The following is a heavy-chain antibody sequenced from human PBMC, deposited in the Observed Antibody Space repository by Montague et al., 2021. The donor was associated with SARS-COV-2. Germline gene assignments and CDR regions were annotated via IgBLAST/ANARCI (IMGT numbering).Heavy chain of an antibody. D-gene: IGHD3-9*01. CDR3: ARIRYDILTGYYYGMDV. CDR2: XDWDDDK. J-gene: IGHJ6*02. Sequence: PALVKPTQTLTLTCTFSGFSLSTSGMCVSWIRQPPGKALEWLALXDWDDDKYYSTSLKTRLTISKDTSKNQVVLTITNMDPVDTATYYCARIRYDILTGYYYGMDVWGQGTTVTVSS. CDR1: GFSLSTSGMC. V-gene: IGHV2-70*01.